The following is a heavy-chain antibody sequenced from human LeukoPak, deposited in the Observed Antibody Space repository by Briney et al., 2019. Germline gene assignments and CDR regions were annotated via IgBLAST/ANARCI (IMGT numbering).Heavy chain of an antibody. Sequence: VSPYYTPSLKSPVTISVDTSKNQFSLKLSSVTAADTAVYYCAREKFGEPSDYYYYYGMDVWGQGTTVTVSS. V-gene: IGHV4-39*07. CDR3: AREKFGEPSDYYYYYGMDV. J-gene: IGHJ6*02. D-gene: IGHD3-10*01. CDR2: VSP.